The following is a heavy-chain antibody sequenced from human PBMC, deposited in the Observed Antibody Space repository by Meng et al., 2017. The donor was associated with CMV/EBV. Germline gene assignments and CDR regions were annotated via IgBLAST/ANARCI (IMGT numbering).Heavy chain of an antibody. V-gene: IGHV3-30*04. Sequence: GESLKISCAASGFTFSSYAMHWVRQAPGKGLEWVAVISYDGSNKYYADSVKGRFTISRDNSKNTLYLQMNSLRSEDTAVYYCARGYCSSTSCYNAFDIWGQGTMVTVSS. CDR2: ISYDGSNK. D-gene: IGHD2-2*02. CDR3: ARGYCSSTSCYNAFDI. J-gene: IGHJ3*02. CDR1: GFTFSSYA.